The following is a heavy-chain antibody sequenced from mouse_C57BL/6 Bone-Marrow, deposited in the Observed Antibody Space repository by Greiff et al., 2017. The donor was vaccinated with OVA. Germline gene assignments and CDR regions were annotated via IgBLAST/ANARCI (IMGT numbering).Heavy chain of an antibody. CDR2: IRSKSNNYAT. CDR3: VRDYDYDPYYFDY. Sequence: EVQLVESGGGLVQPKGSLKLSCAASGFSFNTYAMNWVRQAPGKGLEWVARIRSKSNNYATYYADSVKDRFTISRDDSESMLYLQMNNLKTEDTAMYYCVRDYDYDPYYFDYWGQGTTLTVSS. J-gene: IGHJ2*01. D-gene: IGHD2-4*01. CDR1: GFSFNTYA. V-gene: IGHV10-1*01.